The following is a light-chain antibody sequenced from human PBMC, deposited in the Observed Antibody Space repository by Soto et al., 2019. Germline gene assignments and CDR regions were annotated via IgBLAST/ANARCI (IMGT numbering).Light chain of an antibody. J-gene: IGKJ4*01. CDR2: LAS. CDR3: KQALQNPLT. CDR1: QSLLHSNGNNY. Sequence: DIVLTQSPLSLSVTPGEPASISCRSSQSLLHSNGNNYLEWYLQKPGQSPQVLIYLASNRASGVXDXXSGSVSGTDFTLKISRVEAEDVGVYYCKQALQNPLTFGGGTKVEIK. V-gene: IGKV2-28*01.